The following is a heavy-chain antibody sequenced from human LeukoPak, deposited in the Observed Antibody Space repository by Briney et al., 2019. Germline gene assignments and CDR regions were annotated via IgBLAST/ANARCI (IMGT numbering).Heavy chain of an antibody. D-gene: IGHD5/OR15-5a*01. CDR3: AKDSVAFPSRWFDP. CDR2: ISSDGTNK. Sequence: GRSLRLSCAASGFTFRNYAIHWVRQAPGKGLEWVAVISSDGTNKNYADSVKGRFTISRDKAKNTVYLQVNSLRSEDTAVYYCAKDSVAFPSRWFDPWGQGTLVTVSS. CDR1: GFTFRNYA. J-gene: IGHJ5*02. V-gene: IGHV3-30-3*01.